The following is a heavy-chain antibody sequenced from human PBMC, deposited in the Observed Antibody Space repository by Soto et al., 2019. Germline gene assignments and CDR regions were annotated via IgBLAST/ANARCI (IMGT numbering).Heavy chain of an antibody. CDR1: GFTFSSYG. CDR2: ISYDGSNK. D-gene: IGHD4-17*01. V-gene: IGHV3-30*18. CDR3: ANLMTTVRDGVFDY. J-gene: IGHJ4*02. Sequence: QVQLVESGGGVVQPGRSLRLSCAASGFTFSSYGMHWVRQAPGKGLEWVAVISYDGSNKYYADSVKGRFTISRDNYKNTLYLRMNSLRAEDTAVYYCANLMTTVRDGVFDYWGQGTLVTVSS.